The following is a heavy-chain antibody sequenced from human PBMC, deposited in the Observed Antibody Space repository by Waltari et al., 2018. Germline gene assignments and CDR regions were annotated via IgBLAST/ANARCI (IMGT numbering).Heavy chain of an antibody. CDR1: GDTFHRYA. CDR3: ALSPQQLLAFDF. J-gene: IGHJ3*01. V-gene: IGHV1-69*04. D-gene: IGHD6-13*01. CDR2: SVPVLQMT. Sequence: QVQVMQSGAEMKQPGSSVRVSCTVVGDTFHRYAVNWVRQAPGQGLEWMGRSVPVLQMTNYAQRFRGSITLTASTSATTAFMDLSGLKSDDTAVYYCALSPQQLLAFDFWGQGTMVTVSS.